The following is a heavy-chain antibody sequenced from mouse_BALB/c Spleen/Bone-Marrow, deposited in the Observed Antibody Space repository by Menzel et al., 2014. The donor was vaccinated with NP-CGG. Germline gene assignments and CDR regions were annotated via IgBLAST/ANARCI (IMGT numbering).Heavy chain of an antibody. CDR2: IRNKANGYTT. CDR1: GFTFTDYY. V-gene: IGHV7-3*02. CDR3: ARDRRYDLAWFAY. J-gene: IGHJ3*01. D-gene: IGHD2-14*01. Sequence: EVQLVESGGGLVQPGGSLRLSYATSGFTFTDYYMSWVRQPPGKALEWLGFIRNKANGYTTEYSASVKGRFTISRDNSQSILYLQMNTLRAEDSATYYCARDRRYDLAWFAYWGQGTLVTVSA.